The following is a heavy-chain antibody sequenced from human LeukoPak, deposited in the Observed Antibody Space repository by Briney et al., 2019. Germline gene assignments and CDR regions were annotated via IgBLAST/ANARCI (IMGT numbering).Heavy chain of an antibody. CDR2: ISGSGGTT. V-gene: IGHV3-23*01. CDR3: AKDRYSNYGNWFDP. J-gene: IGHJ5*02. Sequence: GGSLRLSCVASGFNFSDYAMNWVRQAPGKRLEWVSAISGSGGTTHYADSVKGRFAISRDNSKNTLSLQMSHLRHEDTARYYCAKDRYSNYGNWFDPWGQGTQVTVFS. CDR1: GFNFSDYA. D-gene: IGHD4-11*01.